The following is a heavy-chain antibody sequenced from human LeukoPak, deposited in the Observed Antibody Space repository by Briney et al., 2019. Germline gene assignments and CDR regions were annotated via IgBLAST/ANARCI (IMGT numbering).Heavy chain of an antibody. Sequence: GESLQISCQGSGYSINNYWIGWVRQMPGKGLEWMGIIYPGDSDTRYSPSFQGQVTISADKSISTAYLQWSSLKASDTAMYYCAKSTSTSDGMDVWGQGTTVTVSS. J-gene: IGHJ6*02. CDR2: IYPGDSDT. CDR3: AKSTSTSDGMDV. CDR1: GYSINNYW. V-gene: IGHV5-51*01.